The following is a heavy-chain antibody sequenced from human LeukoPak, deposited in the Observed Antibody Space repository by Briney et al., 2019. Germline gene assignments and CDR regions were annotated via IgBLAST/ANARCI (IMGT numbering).Heavy chain of an antibody. V-gene: IGHV3-21*04. D-gene: IGHD2/OR15-2a*01. J-gene: IGHJ4*02. CDR3: ARAGNTRFDY. Sequence: GGSLRLSCAASGFTFSSYSMNWVRQAPGKGLEWVSYIDSDTDDIHYADSVKGRFTISRDNSKNTLYLQMNSLRAEDTAVYYCARAGNTRFDYWGQGTLVTVSS. CDR1: GFTFSSYS. CDR2: IDSDTDDI.